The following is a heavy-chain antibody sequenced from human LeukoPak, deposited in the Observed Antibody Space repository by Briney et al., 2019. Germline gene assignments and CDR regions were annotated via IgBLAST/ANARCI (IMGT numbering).Heavy chain of an antibody. CDR2: ISSRGTTT. CDR1: GMTFSSYA. CDR3: AKDFLGRGRSGDC. D-gene: IGHD3-16*01. Sequence: GGSLRLSCAASGMTFSSYAMGWVRQPPGKGLEWVAGISSRGTTTYYADSVKGRFTISRDNSKNTLYLQMDSLTADDTAVYYCAKDFLGRGRSGDCWGQGTLVTVSS. J-gene: IGHJ4*02. V-gene: IGHV3-23*01.